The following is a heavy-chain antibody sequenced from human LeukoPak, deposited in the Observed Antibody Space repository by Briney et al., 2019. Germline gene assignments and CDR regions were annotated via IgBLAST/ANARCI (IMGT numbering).Heavy chain of an antibody. D-gene: IGHD3-10*01. CDR1: GFSFSRSW. Sequence: PGGSLRLSCVASGFSFSRSWMSWVRQAPGKGLEWGANIKVDGSEKHYLDSVEGRFIISRDNAKNSLHLQMNNLRAEDTAEYYCVRDGPFGSGTFGYWAQGTLVSVSS. CDR3: VRDGPFGSGTFGY. CDR2: IKVDGSEK. V-gene: IGHV3-7*01. J-gene: IGHJ4*02.